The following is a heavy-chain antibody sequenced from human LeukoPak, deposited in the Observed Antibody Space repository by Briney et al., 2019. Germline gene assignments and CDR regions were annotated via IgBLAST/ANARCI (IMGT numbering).Heavy chain of an antibody. D-gene: IGHD3-16*01. Sequence: GGSLRLSCAASGFTFSSFAINWVRQAPGKGLEWVSVITGSGSGADYADSVKGRFTISRDNSQNTVHLQMNSLRAEDTAVYYCARGGGLDVWGQGATVTVSS. CDR3: ARGGGLDV. CDR1: GFTFSSFA. CDR2: ITGSGSGA. J-gene: IGHJ6*02. V-gene: IGHV3-23*01.